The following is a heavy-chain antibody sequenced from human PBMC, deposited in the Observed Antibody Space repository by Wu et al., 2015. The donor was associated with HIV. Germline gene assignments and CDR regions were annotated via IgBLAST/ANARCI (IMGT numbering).Heavy chain of an antibody. CDR3: AREGCGGDCYSNFDH. CDR1: GYTFNNYG. CDR2: ISGYNGNT. D-gene: IGHD2-21*02. V-gene: IGHV1-18*01. J-gene: IGHJ4*02. Sequence: QVQLVQSGAEVKKPGASVKVSCKASGYTFNNYGISWVRQAPGQGLEWMGWISGYNGNTNYAQKFQGRVIMTTDTSTTTAYMELRSLRSDDTAVYYCAREGCGGDCYSNFDHWGQGTLVTVS.